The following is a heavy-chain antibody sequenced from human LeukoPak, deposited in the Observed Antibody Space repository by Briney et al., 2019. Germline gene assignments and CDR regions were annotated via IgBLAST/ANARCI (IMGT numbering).Heavy chain of an antibody. V-gene: IGHV4-61*02. J-gene: IGHJ5*02. CDR2: IYTSGST. Sequence: PSETLSLTCTVSGGSISSGSYYWSWIRQPAGKGLEWIGRIYTSGSTNYNPSLKSRVTISVDTSKNQFSLKLSSVTAADTAVYYCAKIAIFGVVIMSPLWFDPWGQGTLVTVSS. CDR3: AKIAIFGVVIMSPLWFDP. CDR1: GGSISSGSYY. D-gene: IGHD3-3*01.